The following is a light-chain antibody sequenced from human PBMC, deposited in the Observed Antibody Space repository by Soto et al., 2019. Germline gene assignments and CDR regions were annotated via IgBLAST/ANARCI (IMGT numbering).Light chain of an antibody. CDR1: QSISTY. V-gene: IGKV1-39*01. CDR2: AAS. J-gene: IGKJ1*01. CDR3: QQSYSTTWT. Sequence: DIQMTQSPSSLSASVGDRVTITCRASQSISTYLSWYQQRPGKAPKLLIYAASRLQSGVPSRFSGSGSGTDFILTINSLQPEDFATYSCQQSYSTTWTFGQGTKVEIK.